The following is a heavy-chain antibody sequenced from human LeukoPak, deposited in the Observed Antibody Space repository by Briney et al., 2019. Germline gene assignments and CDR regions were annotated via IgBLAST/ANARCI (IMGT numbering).Heavy chain of an antibody. D-gene: IGHD1-26*01. Sequence: GGSLRLSCAASGFTFSSYAMSWVRQAPGKGLEWVSAISGSGGGTYYADSVKGRFTISRDNSKNTLYLQLNSLRAEDTAVYYCARAFYSGTYYGTLGSWGQGTLVTVSS. CDR3: ARAFYSGTYYGTLGS. CDR1: GFTFSSYA. J-gene: IGHJ5*01. V-gene: IGHV3-23*01. CDR2: ISGSGGGT.